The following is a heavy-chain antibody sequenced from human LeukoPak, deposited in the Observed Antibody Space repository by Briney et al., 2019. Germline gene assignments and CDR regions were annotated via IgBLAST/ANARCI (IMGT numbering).Heavy chain of an antibody. CDR2: IGTAGDT. V-gene: IGHV3-13*04. CDR1: GFTFSSYD. J-gene: IGHJ6*02. CDR3: ARDRDQLLAYYYGMDV. D-gene: IGHD2-2*01. Sequence: GGSLRLSCAASGFTFSSYDMHWVRQATGKGLEWVSAIGTAGDTYYPGSVKGRFTISRENAKNSLYLQMNSLRAEDTAVYYCARDRDQLLAYYYGMDVWGQGTTVTVSS.